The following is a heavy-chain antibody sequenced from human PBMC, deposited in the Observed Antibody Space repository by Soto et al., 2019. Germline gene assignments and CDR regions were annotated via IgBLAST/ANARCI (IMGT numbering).Heavy chain of an antibody. V-gene: IGHV4-39*01. J-gene: IGHJ4*02. CDR2: IHIRGST. CDR3: ARHEHPPSFYS. CDR1: GGSISSGSYY. Sequence: QLHLQESGPGLVKPSETLFLTCTVSGGSISSGSYYWEWVRQPLGKGLEWIGAIHIRGSTDYNPSLKSRVNLSIDPPKNQFSLRLDSLTAEDTALYYCARHEHPPSFYSWGQGTLVTVSS.